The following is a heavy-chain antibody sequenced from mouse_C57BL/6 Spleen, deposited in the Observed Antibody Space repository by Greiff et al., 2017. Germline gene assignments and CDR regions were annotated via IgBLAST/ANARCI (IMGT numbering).Heavy chain of an antibody. Sequence: EVHLVESGPGLVKPSQSLSLTCSVTGYSITSGYYWNWIRQFPGNKLEWMGYISYDGSNNYNPSLKNRISITRDTSKNQFFLKLNSVTTEDTATYYCARESLQGAWFAYWGQGTLVTVSA. J-gene: IGHJ3*01. CDR2: ISYDGSN. D-gene: IGHD6-2*01. CDR3: ARESLQGAWFAY. CDR1: GYSITSGYY. V-gene: IGHV3-6*01.